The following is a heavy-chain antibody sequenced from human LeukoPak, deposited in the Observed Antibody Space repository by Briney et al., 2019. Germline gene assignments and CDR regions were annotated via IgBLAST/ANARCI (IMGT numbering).Heavy chain of an antibody. CDR3: ARVAAYCGGDCYLY. CDR2: INPNSGGT. V-gene: IGHV1-2*06. J-gene: IGHJ4*02. Sequence: ASVKVSCKASGYTFTGYYMHWVRQAPGQGLEWMGRINPNSGGTNYAQKFQGRVTMTRDTSISTAYMEPSRMRSDDTAVYYCARVAAYCGGDCYLYWGQGTLVTVSS. CDR1: GYTFTGYY. D-gene: IGHD2-21*02.